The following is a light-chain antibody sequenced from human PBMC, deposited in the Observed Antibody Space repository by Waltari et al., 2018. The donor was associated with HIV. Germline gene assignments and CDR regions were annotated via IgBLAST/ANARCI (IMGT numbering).Light chain of an antibody. CDR3: QQRVNWPPLS. Sequence: EIVLTQSPATLSLSPGARATLSCRASQSVSSFLAWYQQRPGQAPRLLIFDASNRATGIPARFSGSGSGTDFTLTISSLEPEDFAVYYCQQRVNWPPLSFGGGTKVEIK. V-gene: IGKV3-11*01. J-gene: IGKJ4*01. CDR1: QSVSSF. CDR2: DAS.